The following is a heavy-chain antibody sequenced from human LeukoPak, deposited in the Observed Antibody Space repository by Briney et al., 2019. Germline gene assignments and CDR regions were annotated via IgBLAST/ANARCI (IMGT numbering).Heavy chain of an antibody. CDR2: ISGSGGST. CDR1: GFTFSSYA. J-gene: IGHJ6*02. V-gene: IGHV3-23*01. Sequence: PGGSLRLSCAASGFTFSSYAMSWVRQAPGKGLEWVSAISGSGGSTYYADSVKGRFTISRDNSKNTLYLQMNSLRAEDTAVYYCVKDQGRVSGDYEVYYYYGMDVWGQGTTVTVSS. D-gene: IGHD4-17*01. CDR3: VKDQGRVSGDYEVYYYYGMDV.